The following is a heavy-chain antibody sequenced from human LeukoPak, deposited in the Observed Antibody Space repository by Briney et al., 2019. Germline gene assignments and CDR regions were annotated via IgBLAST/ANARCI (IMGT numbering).Heavy chain of an antibody. CDR2: ISSDGSNK. CDR1: GFTFSSYV. Sequence: PGGSLRLSCAASGFTFSSYVMQWVRQVPGKGLEWVAVISSDGSNKCYTDSVKGRFTISRDNSKNTLYLQMNSLRAEDTAVYYCARGFSGWQGDFDYWGQGTLVTVSS. V-gene: IGHV3-30*04. D-gene: IGHD6-19*01. J-gene: IGHJ4*02. CDR3: ARGFSGWQGDFDY.